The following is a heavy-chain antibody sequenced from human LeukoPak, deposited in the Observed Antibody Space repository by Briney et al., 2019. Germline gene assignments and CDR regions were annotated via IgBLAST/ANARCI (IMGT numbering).Heavy chain of an antibody. D-gene: IGHD7-27*01. CDR2: IYHSGDT. Sequence: SETLSLTCTVSGGSFSTTNYYWGWIRQPPGKGLEWIGRIYHSGDTYYNPSLKSRVTISVDTSKNQFSLKLSFVTAADTAVYYRARHHHHWNWGEWGQGTLVTVSS. CDR1: GGSFSTTNYY. CDR3: ARHHHHWNWGE. J-gene: IGHJ4*02. V-gene: IGHV4-39*01.